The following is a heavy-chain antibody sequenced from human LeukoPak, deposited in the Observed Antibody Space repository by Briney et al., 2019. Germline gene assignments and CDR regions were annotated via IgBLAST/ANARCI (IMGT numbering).Heavy chain of an antibody. CDR2: IIPIFGTA. CDR3: ASGYRTGYSHPDYFQH. J-gene: IGHJ1*01. D-gene: IGHD3-9*01. Sequence: GASVKVSCRASGGTFSSYAISGVRQAPGQGLEWMGGIIPIFGTANYAQKFQGRITITADESTSTAYMGLSSLRSEDTAIYYCASGYRTGYSHPDYFQHWGQGTLVTLSS. CDR1: GGTFSSYA. V-gene: IGHV1-69*01.